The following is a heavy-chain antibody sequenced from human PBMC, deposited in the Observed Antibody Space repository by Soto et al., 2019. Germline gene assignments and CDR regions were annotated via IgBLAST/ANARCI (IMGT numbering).Heavy chain of an antibody. V-gene: IGHV1-69*08. Sequence: QVQLVQSGAETKKPGSSMKVSCKASGGTFSGYTFNWVRQAPGQGLEWMGRIIPVVGQANNAQKFQGRLTITADASASTVSMGLSSLTSEATSSYIRAGGAAHNSTGTGDWGQGTLVTVS. D-gene: IGHD1-1*01. J-gene: IGHJ1*01. CDR3: AGGAAHNSTGTGD. CDR2: IIPVVGQA. CDR1: GGTFSGYT.